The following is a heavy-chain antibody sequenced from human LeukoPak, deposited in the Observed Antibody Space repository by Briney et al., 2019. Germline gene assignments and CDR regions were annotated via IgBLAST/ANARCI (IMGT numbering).Heavy chain of an antibody. CDR1: GGSISSGSYY. CDR3: ARENGDYAYDY. J-gene: IGHJ4*02. Sequence: PSETLSLTCTVSGGSISSGSYYWSWIRQPAGKGLEWIGRIYTSGSTNYNPSLKSRVTISVDTSKNQFSLRLRSVTTADTAVYFCARENGDYAYDYWGQGTPVTVSS. V-gene: IGHV4-61*02. D-gene: IGHD4-17*01. CDR2: IYTSGST.